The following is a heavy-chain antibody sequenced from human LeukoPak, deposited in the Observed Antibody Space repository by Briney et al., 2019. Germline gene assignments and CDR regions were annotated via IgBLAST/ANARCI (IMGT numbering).Heavy chain of an antibody. J-gene: IGHJ3*02. CDR2: IYPGDSDT. D-gene: IGHD5-12*01. CDR1: GYSFTSYW. CDR3: ARLNSGNDSTDAFDI. Sequence: GESLQISCKGSGYSFTSYWIGWVRQMPGKGLEWMGIIYPGDSDTRYSPSFQGQVTISADKSISTAYLQWSSLKASDTAMYYCARLNSGNDSTDAFDIWGQGTMVTVSS. V-gene: IGHV5-51*01.